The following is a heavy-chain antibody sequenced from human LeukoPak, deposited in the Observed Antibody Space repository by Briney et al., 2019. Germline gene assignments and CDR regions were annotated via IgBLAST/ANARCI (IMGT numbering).Heavy chain of an antibody. D-gene: IGHD6-19*01. CDR2: IYYSGST. J-gene: IGHJ5*02. CDR3: ARLAVAGRVGWFDP. CDR1: GGSISRYY. Sequence: SETLSLTCTVSGGSISRYYWSWIRQPPGKGLQWIGYIYYSGSTNYNPSLKSRVTISVDTSKHQFSLKLSSVTAADTAVYYCARLAVAGRVGWFDPWGQGTLVTVSS. V-gene: IGHV4-59*08.